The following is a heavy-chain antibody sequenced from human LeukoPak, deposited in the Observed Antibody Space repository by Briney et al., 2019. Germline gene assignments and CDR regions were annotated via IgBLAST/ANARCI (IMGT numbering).Heavy chain of an antibody. CDR2: LNSDGSST. J-gene: IGHJ3*02. CDR1: GFTFSSYW. CDR3: ATGNSHAFDI. Sequence: GGSLRLSCAASGFTFSSYWMHWVRQAPGKGLVWVSCLNSDGSSTKYADSVRGRFTISRDNAKNTLYLQMSSLRAEDTAVYYCATGNSHAFDIWGRGTMVTVPS. D-gene: IGHD1-7*01. V-gene: IGHV3-74*03.